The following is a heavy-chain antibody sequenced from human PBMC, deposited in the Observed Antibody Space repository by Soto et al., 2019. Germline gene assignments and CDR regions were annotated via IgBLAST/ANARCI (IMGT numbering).Heavy chain of an antibody. V-gene: IGHV4-39*01. CDR3: ARQAAGYYDILTGRYYYYMDV. J-gene: IGHJ6*03. Sequence: QLQLQESGPGLVKPSETLSLTCTVSGGSISSSSYYWGWIRQPPGRGLEWIGSIYYSGSTYYNPSLKSRVTISVDTSKNQFSLKLSSVTAADTAVYYCARQAAGYYDILTGRYYYYMDVWGKGTKVTV. CDR1: GGSISSSSYY. D-gene: IGHD3-9*01. CDR2: IYYSGST.